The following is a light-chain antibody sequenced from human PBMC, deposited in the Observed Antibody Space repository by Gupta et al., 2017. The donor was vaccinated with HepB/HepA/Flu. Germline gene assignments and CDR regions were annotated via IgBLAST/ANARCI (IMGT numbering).Light chain of an antibody. CDR2: SNN. V-gene: IGLV1-44*01. CDR1: RSNIGSNT. CDR3: AAWDDSLNGVL. J-gene: IGLJ2*01. Sequence: QSVLTQPPSASGTPGQGVTIHCFGSRSNIGSNTVNWYQQFPGTAPKLLIYSNNQRPSGVPDRFSGSKSGTSVSLAISGLQSEDEAYYYCAAWDDSLNGVLFGGGTKLTVL.